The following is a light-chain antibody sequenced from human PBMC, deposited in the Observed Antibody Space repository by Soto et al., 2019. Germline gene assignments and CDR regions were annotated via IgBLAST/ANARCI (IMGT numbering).Light chain of an antibody. CDR1: SSDVGGYNY. J-gene: IGLJ2*01. V-gene: IGLV2-8*01. CDR3: SSYAGSNKLV. Sequence: QSALTQPPSASGSPGQSITISCTGNSSDVGGYNYVSWYQQHPGKAPKLMIYEVSKRPSGVPDRFSGSKSGNTASLTVSGLQAEDEADYYCSSYAGSNKLVFGGGTKLTVL. CDR2: EVS.